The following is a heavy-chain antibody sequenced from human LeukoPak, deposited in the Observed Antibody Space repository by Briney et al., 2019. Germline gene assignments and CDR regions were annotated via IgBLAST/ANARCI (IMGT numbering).Heavy chain of an antibody. CDR3: ARVHPGNWNYDC. CDR2: IRYDGTNE. J-gene: IGHJ4*02. V-gene: IGHV3-33*01. CDR1: GFRLSTYA. D-gene: IGHD1-7*01. Sequence: PGGSLRLSCEASGFRLSTYAMHWVRQAPGKGLEWVALIRYDGTNENYADSVKGRFTISRDNSKNTLYLQMNTLRTEDTAVYFCARVHPGNWNYDCWGQGALVTVSS.